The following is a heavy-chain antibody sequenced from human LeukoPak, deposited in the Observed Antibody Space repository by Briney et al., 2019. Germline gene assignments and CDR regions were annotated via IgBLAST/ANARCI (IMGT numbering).Heavy chain of an antibody. CDR1: GVSISNAW. Sequence: GGSLRLSCAASGVSISNAWMSWVRQVPEKGLEWVGRIKSKTDGGTTDYAASVKGRFTISRDESKSTLYLQMNSLKSEDTAVYYCTTINWAAFDIWGQGTMVTVSS. D-gene: IGHD1-1*01. V-gene: IGHV3-15*01. CDR2: IKSKTDGGTT. J-gene: IGHJ3*02. CDR3: TTINWAAFDI.